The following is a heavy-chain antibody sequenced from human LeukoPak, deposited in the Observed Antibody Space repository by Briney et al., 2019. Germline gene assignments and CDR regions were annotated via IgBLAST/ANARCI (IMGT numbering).Heavy chain of an antibody. Sequence: PGGSLRLSCADSGFTFSTYWMSWVRQAPGKGLEWVANIKQDGSEKYYVDSVKGRFTISRDNAKNSLYLQMNSLRAEDTAVYYCARDLGRDGYNSGYYYDMDVWGQGTTVTVSS. V-gene: IGHV3-7*05. J-gene: IGHJ6*02. CDR2: IKQDGSEK. D-gene: IGHD5-24*01. CDR3: ARDLGRDGYNSGYYYDMDV. CDR1: GFTFSTYW.